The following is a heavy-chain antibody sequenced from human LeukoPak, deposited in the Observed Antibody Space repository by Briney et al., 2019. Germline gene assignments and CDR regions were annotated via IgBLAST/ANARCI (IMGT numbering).Heavy chain of an antibody. CDR3: AREVRKQYSSSWYFGWFDP. V-gene: IGHV1-18*01. Sequence: ASVKVSCKASGYTFTSYGISWVRQAPGQGLEWMGWISAYNGNTNYAQKLQGRVTMTTDTSTSTAYMELRSLRSDDTAVYYCAREVRKQYSSSWYFGWFDPWGQGTLVTASS. D-gene: IGHD6-13*01. CDR1: GYTFTSYG. J-gene: IGHJ5*02. CDR2: ISAYNGNT.